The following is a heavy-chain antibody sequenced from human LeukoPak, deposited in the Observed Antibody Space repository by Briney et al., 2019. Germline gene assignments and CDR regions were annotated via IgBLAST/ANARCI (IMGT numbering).Heavy chain of an antibody. V-gene: IGHV3-21*01. Sequence: GGSLRLSCAASGFTFSSHSMNWVRQAPGKGLEWVSSISSSSSYIYYADSVKGRFTISRDNAKNSLYLQMNSLRAEDTAVYYCARDNDVADFDYWGQGTLVTVSS. D-gene: IGHD2-8*01. CDR2: ISSSSSYI. CDR1: GFTFSSHS. J-gene: IGHJ4*02. CDR3: ARDNDVADFDY.